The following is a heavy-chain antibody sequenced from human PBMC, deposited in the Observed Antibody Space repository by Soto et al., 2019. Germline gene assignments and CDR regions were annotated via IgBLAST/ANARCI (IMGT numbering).Heavy chain of an antibody. V-gene: IGHV3-13*04. D-gene: IGHD5-12*01. CDR2: ISIAGDT. Sequence: EVQLVESGGGLVQPGGSLRLSCAASGFTFSSYDMHWVRQATGEGLEWVAAISIAGDTYYPASVQGRFTICRENAKNSLFLQMNSLRAGDTAVYYCARVLRGYSGFEDYFDYWGQGALVTVSS. CDR1: GFTFSSYD. CDR3: ARVLRGYSGFEDYFDY. J-gene: IGHJ4*02.